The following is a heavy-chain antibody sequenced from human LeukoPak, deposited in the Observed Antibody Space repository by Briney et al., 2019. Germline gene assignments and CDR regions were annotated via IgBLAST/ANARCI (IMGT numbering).Heavy chain of an antibody. V-gene: IGHV1-2*02. Sequence: ASVKVSCKASGYTFTGYYMHWVRQAPGQGLEWMGWINPNSGGTNYAQKFQGRVTMTRDTSISTAYMELSRLRSDDTAVYYCAREGNIVVVPAAYYYGMDVWGQGTTVTVSS. CDR3: AREGNIVVVPAAYYYGMDV. J-gene: IGHJ6*02. CDR1: GYTFTGYY. D-gene: IGHD2-2*01. CDR2: INPNSGGT.